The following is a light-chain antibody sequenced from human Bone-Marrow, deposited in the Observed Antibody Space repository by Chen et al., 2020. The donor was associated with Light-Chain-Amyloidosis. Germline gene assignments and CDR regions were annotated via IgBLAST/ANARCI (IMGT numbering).Light chain of an antibody. Sequence: SYVLTQPSSVSVAPGQTATIACGGNNSGSTSVHWYQQTPGQAPLLVVYEDSDRPSGIPERLSGCNAGNTATLTISRVEAGDEADYYCQVWDRSSDRPVFGGGTKLTVL. J-gene: IGLJ3*02. CDR3: QVWDRSSDRPV. CDR2: EDS. V-gene: IGLV3-21*02. CDR1: NSGSTS.